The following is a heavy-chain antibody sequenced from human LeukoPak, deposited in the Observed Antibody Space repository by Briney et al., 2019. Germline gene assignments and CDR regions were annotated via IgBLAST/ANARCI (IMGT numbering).Heavy chain of an antibody. J-gene: IGHJ3*02. V-gene: IGHV3-23*01. CDR3: AKDALHSSSWYGAFDI. CDR1: GFTFSSYA. D-gene: IGHD6-13*01. CDR2: ISGSGGST. Sequence: HPGGSLRLSCAASGFTFSSYAMSWVRQAPGKGLEWVSAISGSGGSTYYADSVKGRFTISRDNSKNTLYLQMNSLRAEDTAVYYCAKDALHSSSWYGAFDIWGQGTMVTVSS.